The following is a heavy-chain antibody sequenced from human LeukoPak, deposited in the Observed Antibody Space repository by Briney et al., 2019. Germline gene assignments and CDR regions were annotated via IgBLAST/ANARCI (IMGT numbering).Heavy chain of an antibody. Sequence: SETLSLTCTVSGGSISSSSYYWGWIRQPPGKGLEWIGSIYYSGSTYYNPSVKSRVTISVDTSKNQFSLKLSSVTAADTAVYYCARLGAAANPNWFDPWGQGTLVTVSS. D-gene: IGHD6-13*01. CDR3: ARLGAAANPNWFDP. J-gene: IGHJ5*02. CDR1: GGSISSSSYY. V-gene: IGHV4-39*01. CDR2: IYYSGST.